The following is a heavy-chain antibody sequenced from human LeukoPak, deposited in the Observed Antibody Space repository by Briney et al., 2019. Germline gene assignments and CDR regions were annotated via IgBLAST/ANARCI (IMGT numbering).Heavy chain of an antibody. J-gene: IGHJ4*02. Sequence: GGSLRLSCAASGFTFSSYGMHWVRQAPGKGLEWVAFIRYDGSNKYYADSVKGRFTISRDNSKNTLYLQMNSLRAEDTAVYYCAKDLQGIAVAGMDYWGQGTLVTVSS. CDR2: IRYDGSNK. CDR1: GFTFSSYG. CDR3: AKDLQGIAVAGMDY. D-gene: IGHD6-19*01. V-gene: IGHV3-30*02.